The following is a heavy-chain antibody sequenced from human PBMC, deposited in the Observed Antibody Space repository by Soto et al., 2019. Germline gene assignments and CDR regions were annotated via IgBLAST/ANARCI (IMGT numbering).Heavy chain of an antibody. CDR1: GYTFTSYY. V-gene: IGHV1-46*01. CDR3: ARDRVVVAAAHYYGMDV. J-gene: IGHJ6*02. D-gene: IGHD2-15*01. CDR2: INPSGGST. Sequence: ASVKVSCKASGYTFTSYYMHWVRRAPGQGLEWMGIINPSGGSTSYAQKFQGRVTMTRDTSTSTVYMELSSLRSEDTAVYYCARDRVVVAAAHYYGMDVWGQGTTVTVSS.